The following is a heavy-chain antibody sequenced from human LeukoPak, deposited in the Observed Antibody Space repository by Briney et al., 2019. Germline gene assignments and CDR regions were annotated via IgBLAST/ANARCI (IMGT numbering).Heavy chain of an antibody. CDR1: GFTFSSYA. Sequence: PGGSLRLSCASSGFTFSSYAMSWVRQAPGKGLEWVSAISGRGGSTYYADSVKGRFTISRDNSKNTLYLQMNSLRAEDTAEYYCAKDRGSGWPQFDYWGQGTLVTVSS. CDR3: AKDRGSGWPQFDY. D-gene: IGHD6-19*01. CDR2: ISGRGGST. V-gene: IGHV3-23*01. J-gene: IGHJ4*02.